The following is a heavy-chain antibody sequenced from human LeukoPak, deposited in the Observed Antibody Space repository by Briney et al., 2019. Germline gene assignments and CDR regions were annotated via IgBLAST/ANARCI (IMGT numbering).Heavy chain of an antibody. CDR2: ISGSGGST. D-gene: IGHD1-7*01. CDR3: AKDRYSWNYCAFDI. CDR1: RLNFSSYA. V-gene: IGHV3-23*01. Sequence: GGSLRLSCASSRLNFSSYAMSWVRQATGKGLEWLSAISGSGGSTYYADSVKGRFTISRDNSKNTLYLQMNSLRAEDTAVYYCAKDRYSWNYCAFDIWGQGTMVTVSS. J-gene: IGHJ3*02.